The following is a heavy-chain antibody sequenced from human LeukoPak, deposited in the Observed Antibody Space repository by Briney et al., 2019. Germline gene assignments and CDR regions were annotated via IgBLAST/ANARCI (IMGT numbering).Heavy chain of an antibody. V-gene: IGHV4-59*01. CDR1: GGSISSYY. CDR3: ARVAGSWELLFDY. D-gene: IGHD1-26*01. J-gene: IGHJ4*02. CDR2: VYYSGST. Sequence: SETLSLTCTVSGGSISSYYWSWIRQPPGKGLEWIGYVYYSGSTNYNPSSKSRVTISVDTSKNQFSLKLSSVTAADTAVYYCARVAGSWELLFDYWGQGTLVTVSS.